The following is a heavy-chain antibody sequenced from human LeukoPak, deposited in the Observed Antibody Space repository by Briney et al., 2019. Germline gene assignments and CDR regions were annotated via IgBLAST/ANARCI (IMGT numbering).Heavy chain of an antibody. CDR1: GGSFSGYY. CDR3: AREVVANYYFDY. D-gene: IGHD3-22*01. Sequence: SETLSLTCAVYGGSFSGYYWSWIRQPPGKGLEWIGEINHSGSTNYNPSLKSRVTISVDTSKNQFSLKLSSVTAADTAVYYCAREVVANYYFDYWGQGTLVTVS. V-gene: IGHV4-34*01. J-gene: IGHJ4*02. CDR2: INHSGST.